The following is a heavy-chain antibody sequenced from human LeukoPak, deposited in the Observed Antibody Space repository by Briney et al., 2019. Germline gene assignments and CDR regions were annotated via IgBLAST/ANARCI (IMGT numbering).Heavy chain of an antibody. Sequence: SETLSLTCTVSGGSISSGSYYWSWIRQPAGKGLEWIGSIYYSGSTYYNPSLKSRVTISVDTSKNQFSLKLSSVTAADTAVYYCARVVTLDSSSWYHYSDYWGQGTLVTVSS. D-gene: IGHD6-13*01. CDR3: ARVVTLDSSSWYHYSDY. CDR1: GGSISSGSYY. CDR2: IYYSGST. V-gene: IGHV4-39*07. J-gene: IGHJ4*02.